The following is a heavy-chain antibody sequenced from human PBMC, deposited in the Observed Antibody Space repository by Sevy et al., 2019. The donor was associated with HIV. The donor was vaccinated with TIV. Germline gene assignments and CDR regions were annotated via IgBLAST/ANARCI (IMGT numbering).Heavy chain of an antibody. CDR1: GDSISNSRYY. V-gene: IGHV4-39*01. CDR2: VYYSGST. J-gene: IGHJ4*02. Sequence: ETLSLTCTVSGDSISNSRYYWGWIRQPPGKGLEWIGSVYYSGSTYYNPSLKSRVTLSIDTSKNQFLLKVNSVTATDTAVYYCANQPLTLISPPDSWGQGTLVTVSS. CDR3: ANQPLTLISPPDS. D-gene: IGHD2-2*01.